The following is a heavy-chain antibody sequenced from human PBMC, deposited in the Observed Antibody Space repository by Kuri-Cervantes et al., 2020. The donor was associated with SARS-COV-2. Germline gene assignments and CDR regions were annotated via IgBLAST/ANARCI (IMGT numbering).Heavy chain of an antibody. Sequence: GESLKISCAASGFTFSSYGMHWVRQAPGKGLEWVAFTRYDGSNKYYADSVKGRFTISRDNAKNSLYLQMNSLRAEDMALYYCAKGRSVYSSSSFSDAFDIWGQGTMVTVSS. D-gene: IGHD6-6*01. V-gene: IGHV3-30*02. CDR2: TRYDGSNK. CDR3: AKGRSVYSSSSFSDAFDI. CDR1: GFTFSSYG. J-gene: IGHJ3*02.